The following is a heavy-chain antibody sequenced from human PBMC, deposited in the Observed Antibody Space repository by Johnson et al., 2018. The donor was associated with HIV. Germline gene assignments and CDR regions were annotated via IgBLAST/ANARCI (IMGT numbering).Heavy chain of an antibody. J-gene: IGHJ3*02. CDR2: IRYDGSNK. CDR3: AKDLGVVVPAAPGDAFDI. V-gene: IGHV3-30*02. Sequence: QVQLVESGGGVVQPGGSLRLSCAAYGFTFSSYGMHWVRQAPGKGLEWVAFIRYDGSNKYYADSVKGRFTISRDNSKNTLYLQMNSLRAEDTAVYYCAKDLGVVVPAAPGDAFDIWGQGTMVTVSS. D-gene: IGHD2-2*01. CDR1: GFTFSSYG.